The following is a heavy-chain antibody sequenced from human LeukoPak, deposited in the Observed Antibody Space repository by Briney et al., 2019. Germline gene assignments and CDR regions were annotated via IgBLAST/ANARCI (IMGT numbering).Heavy chain of an antibody. CDR1: GGSISSYY. CDR2: IYYSGST. D-gene: IGHD3-22*01. Sequence: SETLSLTCTVSGGSISSYYWSWIRQPPGKGLEWIGYIYYSGSTNYNPSLKSRVTISVDTSKNQFSLKLSSVTAADTAVYYCARRGADDTRIDYWGQGTLVSVSS. V-gene: IGHV4-59*08. J-gene: IGHJ4*02. CDR3: ARRGADDTRIDY.